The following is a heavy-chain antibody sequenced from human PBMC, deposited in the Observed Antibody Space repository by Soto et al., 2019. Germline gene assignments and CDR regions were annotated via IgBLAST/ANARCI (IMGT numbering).Heavy chain of an antibody. CDR3: ARTRYLTPITAVADPRAYFDY. CDR1: GGTFSSYA. D-gene: IGHD6-19*01. J-gene: IGHJ4*02. CDR2: IIPIFGTA. Sequence: QLQLVQSGAEVKKPGSSVKVSCKASGGTFSSYAISWVRQAPGQGLEWMGGIIPIFGTANYAQKFQGRVTITSDEPTSTAYMELSSLRSDDKDVYYCARTRYLTPITAVADPRAYFDYWGPGTLVTGSS. V-gene: IGHV1-69*01.